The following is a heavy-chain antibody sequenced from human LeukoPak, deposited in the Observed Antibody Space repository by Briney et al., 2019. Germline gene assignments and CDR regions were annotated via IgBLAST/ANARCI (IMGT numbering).Heavy chain of an antibody. D-gene: IGHD3-22*01. Sequence: PGGSLRLSCAASGFTFTNYAMTWVRQAPGKELEWVSCITGGGDSTYYADSVKGRFTISRDNSKDTLYLQMSSVRVDDTAVYYCARDRGRYYDSRGFYWGYYFDPWGQGILVTVST. CDR2: ITGGGDST. J-gene: IGHJ4*02. CDR1: GFTFTNYA. CDR3: ARDRGRYYDSRGFYWGYYFDP. V-gene: IGHV3-23*01.